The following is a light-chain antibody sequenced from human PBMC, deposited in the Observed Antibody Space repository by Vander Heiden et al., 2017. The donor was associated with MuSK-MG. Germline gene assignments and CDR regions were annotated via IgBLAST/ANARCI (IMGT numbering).Light chain of an antibody. V-gene: IGLV3-1*01. Sequence: SYELTQPPSVSVSPGQTASITCSGDKLGDKYACWYQQQPGQSPVLVIYQDSKRPSGIPDRFSGSNSGNTATLTISGTQAMDEADYYCQACDSSTLYVFGTGTKVTVL. J-gene: IGLJ1*01. CDR2: QDS. CDR3: QACDSSTLYV. CDR1: KLGDKY.